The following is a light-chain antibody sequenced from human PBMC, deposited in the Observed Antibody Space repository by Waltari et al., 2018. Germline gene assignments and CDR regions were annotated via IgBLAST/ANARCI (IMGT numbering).Light chain of an antibody. CDR2: DVS. J-gene: IGLJ1*01. V-gene: IGLV2-14*03. Sequence: QSALTQPAPVSGSPGQSIAISCTGTSSDVGGYNAVSWYQQPPGKAPNLIIYDVSNRPSGVSDRFSGSKSGNTASLTISGLQTEDEADYYCSSYTSSSTYVFGIGTKVTVL. CDR3: SSYTSSSTYV. CDR1: SSDVGGYNA.